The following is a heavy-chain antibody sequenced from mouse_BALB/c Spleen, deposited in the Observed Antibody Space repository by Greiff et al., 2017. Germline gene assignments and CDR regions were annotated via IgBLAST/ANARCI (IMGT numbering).Heavy chain of an antibody. V-gene: IGHV2-9*02. Sequence: VKLQESGPGLVPPSESLSISCTASGFSFTSYGVHWVRQPPGKGLEWLGVIWAGGSTNYNSALMSRLSISTDNAKSQVFLKMNSLQTDDTAMYYCAREAVRDDYGMDYWGQGTSVTVSA. CDR3: AREAVRDDYGMDY. CDR2: IWAGGST. J-gene: IGHJ4*01. D-gene: IGHD2-14*01. CDR1: GFSFTSYG.